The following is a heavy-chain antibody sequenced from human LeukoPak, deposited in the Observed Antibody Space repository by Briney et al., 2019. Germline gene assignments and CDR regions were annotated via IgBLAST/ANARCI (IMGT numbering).Heavy chain of an antibody. J-gene: IGHJ4*02. CDR3: ARGQLGLYYFDY. D-gene: IGHD6-13*01. CDR2: IIPIFGAA. CDR1: GGTFSSYA. Sequence: SVKVSCKASGGTFSSYAISWVRQAPGQGLEWMGGIIPIFGAANYAQKFQGRVTTTADESTSTAYMELSSLRSEDTAVYYCARGQLGLYYFDYWGQGTLVTVSS. V-gene: IGHV1-69*13.